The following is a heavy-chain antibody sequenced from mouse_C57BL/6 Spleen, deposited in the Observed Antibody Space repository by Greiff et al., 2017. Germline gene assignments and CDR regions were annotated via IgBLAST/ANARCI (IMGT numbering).Heavy chain of an antibody. Sequence: VQLQQPGAELVKPGASVKLSCKASGYTFTSYWMHWVKQRPGPGLEWIGMIHPNSGSTNYNEKFKSKATLTVDKSSSTAYMQLSSLTSEDSAVYYCARSKGNYEGDYWGQGTTLTGSS. CDR1: GYTFTSYW. D-gene: IGHD2-1*01. CDR2: IHPNSGST. V-gene: IGHV1-64*01. J-gene: IGHJ2*01. CDR3: ARSKGNYEGDY.